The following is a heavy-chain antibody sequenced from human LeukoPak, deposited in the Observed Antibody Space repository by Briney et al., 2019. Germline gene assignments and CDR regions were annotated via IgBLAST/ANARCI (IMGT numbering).Heavy chain of an antibody. V-gene: IGHV4-34*01. CDR3: ARGGFFYYGSGSKGFQH. CDR1: GGSFSGYY. CDR2: INHSGST. J-gene: IGHJ1*01. D-gene: IGHD3-10*01. Sequence: SETLSLTCAVYGGSFSGYYWSWLRQPPGKGLEWIGEINHSGSTNYNPSLKSRVTISVDTSKNQFSLKLSSVTAADTAVYYCARGGFFYYGSGSKGFQHWGQGTLVSVSS.